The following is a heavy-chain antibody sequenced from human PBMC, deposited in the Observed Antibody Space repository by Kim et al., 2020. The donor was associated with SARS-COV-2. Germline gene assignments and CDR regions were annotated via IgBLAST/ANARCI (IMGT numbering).Heavy chain of an antibody. Sequence: STSYAQKFQGRVTMTRDTSTSTVYMELSSLRSEDTAVYYCASGPGGYFDYWGQGTLVTVSS. V-gene: IGHV1-46*01. CDR2: ST. CDR3: ASGPGGYFDY. D-gene: IGHD3-10*01. J-gene: IGHJ4*02.